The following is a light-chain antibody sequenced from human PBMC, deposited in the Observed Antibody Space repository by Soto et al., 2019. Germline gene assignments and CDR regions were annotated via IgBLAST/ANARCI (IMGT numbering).Light chain of an antibody. CDR2: EVS. CDR3: NSYAGDIIRFV. Sequence: QSVLTQPASVAGSPGQSVTISCTGTSSDVGAYKYVSWYQQHPGKAPKLMIYEVSNRPSGVSSRFSGSKSGNTASLTISGLQADDEADYYCNSYAGDIIRFVFGTGTKVTVL. CDR1: SSDVGAYKY. V-gene: IGLV2-14*01. J-gene: IGLJ1*01.